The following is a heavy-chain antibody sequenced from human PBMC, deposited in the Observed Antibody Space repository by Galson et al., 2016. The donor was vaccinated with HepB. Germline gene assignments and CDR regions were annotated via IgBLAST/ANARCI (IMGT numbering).Heavy chain of an antibody. CDR2: ISSSGSTI. CDR1: GFTFRSYE. D-gene: IGHD6-19*01. Sequence: SLRLSCAASGFTFRSYEMNWVRQAPGKGLEWVSYISSSGSTIKAADSVKGRFTISRDNAKNSLYLHMNSLTGEDTAVYYCARMFPLYSSGWYVRGDGWFDSWGQGTLVTVSS. CDR3: ARMFPLYSSGWYVRGDGWFDS. V-gene: IGHV3-48*03. J-gene: IGHJ5*01.